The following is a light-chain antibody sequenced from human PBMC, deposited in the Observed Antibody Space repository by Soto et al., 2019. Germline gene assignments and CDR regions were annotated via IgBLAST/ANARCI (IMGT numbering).Light chain of an antibody. Sequence: EILLTQSPATLSLSPGERATLSCRASQSVSRHLAWYQQKPGQAPRLLIYDASNRATGIPARFSGSGSGTDFTLTISSLEPEDFEVYYCQQRSNWPPTFGQGTKVDIK. V-gene: IGKV3-11*01. CDR2: DAS. CDR3: QQRSNWPPT. J-gene: IGKJ1*01. CDR1: QSVSRH.